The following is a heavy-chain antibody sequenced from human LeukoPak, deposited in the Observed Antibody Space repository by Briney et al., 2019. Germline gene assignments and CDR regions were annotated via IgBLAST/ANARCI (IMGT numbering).Heavy chain of an antibody. D-gene: IGHD6-19*01. CDR3: ARGVSVVAGNDNWFDS. Sequence: SGSGGSTYYADSVKGRFTISRDNSKNTLYLQMISLRAEDAAVYYCARGVSVVAGNDNWFDSWGQGTLVTVSS. J-gene: IGHJ5*01. V-gene: IGHV3-23*01. CDR2: SGSGGST.